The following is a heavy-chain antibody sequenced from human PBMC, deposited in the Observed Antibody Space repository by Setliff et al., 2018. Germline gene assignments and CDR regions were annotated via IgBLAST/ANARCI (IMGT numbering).Heavy chain of an antibody. CDR1: GFTFSSDA. CDR3: VKDVVGYSSTWPKRDYFDY. D-gene: IGHD6-13*01. J-gene: IGHJ4*02. V-gene: IGHV3-23*03. CDR2: ISSEGDDI. Sequence: LRLSCAASGFTFSSDAMTWVRQAPGKGLEWVSIISSEGDDIYYADSVKGRFTISRDNSKSTLYLHMNSLRAEDTAVYYCVKDVVGYSSTWPKRDYFDYWGQGTLVTVSS.